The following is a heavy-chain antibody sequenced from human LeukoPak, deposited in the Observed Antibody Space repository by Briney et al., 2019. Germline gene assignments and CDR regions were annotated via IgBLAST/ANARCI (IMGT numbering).Heavy chain of an antibody. D-gene: IGHD3-22*01. V-gene: IGHV1-2*02. Sequence: GASVKVSCKASGYTFTGYFIHWVRQAPGQGLEWMGWINPDSGGTNYAQKFQGRVTMTRDTSISTAYMELSRLRSEDTAVYYCAREEGNYYDSSGYLVRPYYYYMDVWGKGTTVTVSS. CDR3: AREEGNYYDSSGYLVRPYYYYMDV. J-gene: IGHJ6*03. CDR2: INPDSGGT. CDR1: GYTFTGYF.